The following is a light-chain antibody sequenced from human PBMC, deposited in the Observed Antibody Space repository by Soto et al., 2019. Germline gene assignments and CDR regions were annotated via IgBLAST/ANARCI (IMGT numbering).Light chain of an antibody. J-gene: IGLJ2*01. V-gene: IGLV2-8*01. CDR1: SIDVGGYNY. CDR3: SSYAGGNNLV. Sequence: QSALTQPPSTSGSPGQSVTISCTGTSIDVGGYNYVSWYQQHPGKAPKLMIYEVSKRPSGVPDRFSGSKSGNTASLTVSGLQAEDDADYYCSSYAGGNNLVFGGGTKLTVL. CDR2: EVS.